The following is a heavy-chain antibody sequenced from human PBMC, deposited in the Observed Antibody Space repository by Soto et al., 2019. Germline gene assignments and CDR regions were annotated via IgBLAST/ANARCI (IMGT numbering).Heavy chain of an antibody. V-gene: IGHV1-46*01. CDR2: INPSGGST. D-gene: IGHD5-12*01. CDR3: ATEGRARGYSGYENSYYYYMDV. Sequence: ASVKVSCKASGYTFTSYYMHWVRQAPGQGLEWMGIINPSGGSTSYAQKFQGRVTITRDKSTSTAYMELSSLRSEDTAVYYCATEGRARGYSGYENSYYYYMDVWGKGTTVTVSS. J-gene: IGHJ6*03. CDR1: GYTFTSYY.